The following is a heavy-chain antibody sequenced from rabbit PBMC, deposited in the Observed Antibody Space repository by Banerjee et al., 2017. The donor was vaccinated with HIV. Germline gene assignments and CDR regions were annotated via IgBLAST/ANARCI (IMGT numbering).Heavy chain of an antibody. CDR1: GFSFNNKYV. V-gene: IGHV1S45*01. Sequence: QEQLEESGGDLVKPEGSLTLTCTASGFSFNNKYVIYWVRQAPGKGLEWIGTIYAGSTGTTYYANWAKGRFTISKTSSTTVTLQMTSLTAADTATYFCARDLAGVIGWNFNLWGPGTLVTVS. CDR3: ARDLAGVIGWNFNL. D-gene: IGHD4-1*01. CDR2: IYAGSTGTT. J-gene: IGHJ4*01.